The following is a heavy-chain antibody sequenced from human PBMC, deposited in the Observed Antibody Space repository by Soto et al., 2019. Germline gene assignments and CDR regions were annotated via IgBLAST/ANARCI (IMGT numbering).Heavy chain of an antibody. D-gene: IGHD3-16*02. CDR1: GGSISSYY. J-gene: IGHJ6*02. V-gene: IGHV4-59*01. CDR2: IYYSGST. CDR3: ARVSYAQTTDYYYGMDV. Sequence: QVQLQESGPGLVKPSETLSLTCTVSGGSISSYYWSWIRQPPGKGLEWIGYIYYSGSTNYNPSLRSRVTTSVXXSXNXXSLKLSSVTAADTAVYYCARVSYAQTTDYYYGMDVWGQGTTVTVSS.